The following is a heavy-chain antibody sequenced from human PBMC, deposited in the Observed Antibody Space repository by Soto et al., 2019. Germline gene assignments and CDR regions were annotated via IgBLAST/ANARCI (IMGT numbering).Heavy chain of an antibody. V-gene: IGHV4-31*03. D-gene: IGHD6-13*01. CDR1: GGSISSGGYY. J-gene: IGHJ5*02. CDR3: ARAIAAAGTADWFDP. Sequence: QVQLQESGPGLVKPSQTLSLTCTVSGGSISSGGYYWSWIRQHPGKGLEGIGYIYYSGSTYYNPSLNSRVTISVDTSKNQFSLKLSSVTAADTAVYYCARAIAAAGTADWFDPWGQGTLVTVSS. CDR2: IYYSGST.